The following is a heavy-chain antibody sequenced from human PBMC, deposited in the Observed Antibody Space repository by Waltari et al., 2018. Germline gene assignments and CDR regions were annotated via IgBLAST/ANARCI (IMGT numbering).Heavy chain of an antibody. J-gene: IGHJ5*02. V-gene: IGHV4-34*01. CDR1: GGSFSGYY. CDR3: TRGRLSSQLQARGRRSNWFDP. Sequence: QVQLQQWGAGLLKHSETLSLTCAVYGGSFSGYYWNWIRQPPGKELEWIGEISDRGGTNYNPSLKSRVSMSLDMSKNQFSLRLTSVTAADTSVYYCTRGRLSSQLQARGRRSNWFDPWGQGSLVTVSS. D-gene: IGHD6-6*01. CDR2: ISDRGGT.